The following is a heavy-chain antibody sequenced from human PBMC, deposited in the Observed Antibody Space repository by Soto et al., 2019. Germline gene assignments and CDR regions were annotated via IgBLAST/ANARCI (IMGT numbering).Heavy chain of an antibody. CDR3: ATRGLSSYYFCMAL. Sequence: QVQRVQSGAEVKNPGASVKVSCKASGYTFTSYGISWVRQAPGQGLEWMGWISAYNGNTNYAQKLQGRVTMTTDTSPTTAYMELSSVRSPDMSVYDWATRGLSSYYFCMALLGQGPTVTVSS. CDR1: GYTFTSYG. CDR2: ISAYNGNT. J-gene: IGHJ6*02. D-gene: IGHD3-10*01. V-gene: IGHV1-18*03.